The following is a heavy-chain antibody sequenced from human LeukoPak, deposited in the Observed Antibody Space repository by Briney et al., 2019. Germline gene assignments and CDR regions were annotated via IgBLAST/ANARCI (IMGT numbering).Heavy chain of an antibody. CDR1: GFTFSSYA. CDR2: ISGSGGST. J-gene: IGHJ4*02. V-gene: IGHV3-23*01. CDR3: AGSRGYDSLSPYDY. D-gene: IGHD3-9*01. Sequence: PGGSLRLSCAASGFTFSSYAMSWVRQAPGKGLEWVSAISGSGGSTYYADSVKGRSTISRDNSKNTLYLQMNSLRAEDTAVYYCAGSRGYDSLSPYDYWGQGTLVTVSS.